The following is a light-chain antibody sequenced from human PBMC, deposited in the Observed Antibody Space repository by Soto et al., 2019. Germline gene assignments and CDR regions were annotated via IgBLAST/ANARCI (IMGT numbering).Light chain of an antibody. V-gene: IGLV4-60*02. CDR3: ETWASNGPRV. J-gene: IGLJ3*02. Sequence: QSVLTQSSSVSASLGSSVKLTCTLSSGYSSSIIAWHQQQPGKAPRYLMKLEGSGSYNKVSGVPDRFSGSSSGADRYLSISHLQFEDEADYYCETWASNGPRVFGGGTKLTVL. CDR1: SGYSSSI. CDR2: LEGSGSY.